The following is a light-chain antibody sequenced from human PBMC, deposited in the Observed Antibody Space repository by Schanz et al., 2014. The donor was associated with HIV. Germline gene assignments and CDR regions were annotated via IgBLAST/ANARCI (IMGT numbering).Light chain of an antibody. CDR1: SSNIGSNA. Sequence: QSVLTQPPSASGTPGQRVTISCSGSSSNIGSNAANWYHQFPGKAPKLLIYRTNQRPSGVPERFSGSKSGNTASLTISGLQAEDEADYYCSSQRSSTPYVFRTGTKLTVL. V-gene: IGLV1-44*01. CDR2: RTN. J-gene: IGLJ1*01. CDR3: SSQRSSTPYV.